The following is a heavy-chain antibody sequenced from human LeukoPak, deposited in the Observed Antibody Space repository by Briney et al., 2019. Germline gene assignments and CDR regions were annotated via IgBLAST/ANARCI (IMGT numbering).Heavy chain of an antibody. D-gene: IGHD6-19*01. CDR1: GYTFTSYY. J-gene: IGHJ4*02. CDR2: INPNSGGT. V-gene: IGHV1-2*02. CDR3: AGLSGWDDFDY. Sequence: GASVKVSCKASGYTFTSYYIHWVRQAPGQGLEWMGWINPNSGGTNYAQKFQGRVTMTRDTSISTAYMELSRLRSDDTAVYYCAGLSGWDDFDYCSQGTLVTVSS.